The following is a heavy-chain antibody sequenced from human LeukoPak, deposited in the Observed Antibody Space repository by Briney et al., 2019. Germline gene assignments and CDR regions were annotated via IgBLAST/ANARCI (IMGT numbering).Heavy chain of an antibody. CDR2: IYYSGST. Sequence: SETLSLTCTVSGGSISSTTYYWGWIRQPPGKGLEWIGNIYYSGSTYYNPSLKSRVTISVDTSKNQFSLKLSSVTAADTAVYYCARQDYSINYVDYWGQGTLVTVSS. J-gene: IGHJ4*02. CDR1: GGSISSTTYY. V-gene: IGHV4-39*01. CDR3: ARQDYSINYVDY. D-gene: IGHD4-11*01.